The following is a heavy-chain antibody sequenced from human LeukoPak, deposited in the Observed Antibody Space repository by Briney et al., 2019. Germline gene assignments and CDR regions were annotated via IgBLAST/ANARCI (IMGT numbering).Heavy chain of an antibody. CDR3: AKDRSGAPNYGDFGS. Sequence: GGALVLPCCGPRFHLCRDAMGWGRPGPGEGVEGVSTISRSGGSTYYAASVKGRFTISRDNSKNTLYLQMNSLRAEDTAVYYCAKDRSGAPNYGDFGSWGQGTLVTVSS. J-gene: IGHJ4*02. CDR1: FHLCRDA. V-gene: IGHV3-23*01. D-gene: IGHD4-17*01. CDR2: ISRSGGST.